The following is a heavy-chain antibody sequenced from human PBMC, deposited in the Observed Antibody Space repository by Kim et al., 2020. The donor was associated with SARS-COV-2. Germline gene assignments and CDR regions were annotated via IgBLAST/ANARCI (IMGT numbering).Heavy chain of an antibody. Sequence: GGSLRLSCAASGFTFSSYWMHWVRQAPGKGLVWVSRINSDGSSTSYADSVKGRFTISRDNAKNTLYLQMNSLRAEDTAVYYCAREYSGYDYRHYYFDYWGQGTLVTVSS. CDR2: INSDGSST. V-gene: IGHV3-74*01. J-gene: IGHJ4*02. D-gene: IGHD5-12*01. CDR1: GFTFSSYW. CDR3: AREYSGYDYRHYYFDY.